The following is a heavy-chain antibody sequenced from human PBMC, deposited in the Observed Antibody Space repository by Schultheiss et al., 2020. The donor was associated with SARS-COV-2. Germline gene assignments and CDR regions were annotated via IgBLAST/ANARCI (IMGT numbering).Heavy chain of an antibody. V-gene: IGHV4-34*01. CDR2: INHSGST. CDR3: ARHNSIRDWFDP. Sequence: SETLSLTCAVYGGSFSGYYWSWIRQPPGKGLEWIGEINHSGSTNYNPSLKSRVTISVDTSKNQFSLKLSSVTAADTAVYYCARHNSIRDWFDPWGQGTLVTVSS. CDR1: GGSFSGYY. J-gene: IGHJ5*02. D-gene: IGHD4-11*01.